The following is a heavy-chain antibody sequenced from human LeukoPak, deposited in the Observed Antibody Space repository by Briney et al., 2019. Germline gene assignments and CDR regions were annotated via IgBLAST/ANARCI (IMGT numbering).Heavy chain of an antibody. CDR3: AKDRGYYYGSGSYSDY. Sequence: HPGGSLRLSCAASGFTFSSYGMHWVRQAPGKGLEWVAFIRYDGSNKYYADSVKGRFTISRDNSKNTLYLQMNGLRAEDTAVYYCAKDRGYYYGSGSYSDYWGQGTLVTVSS. CDR1: GFTFSSYG. V-gene: IGHV3-30*02. CDR2: IRYDGSNK. J-gene: IGHJ4*02. D-gene: IGHD3-10*01.